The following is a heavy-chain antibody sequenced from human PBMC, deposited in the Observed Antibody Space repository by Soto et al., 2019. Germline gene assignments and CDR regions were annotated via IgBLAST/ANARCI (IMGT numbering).Heavy chain of an antibody. J-gene: IGHJ6*02. D-gene: IGHD3-22*01. CDR2: IYPGDSDT. V-gene: IGHV5-51*01. CDR3: ARQGADYYDSSGKYVGYYYYGMDV. CDR1: GYSFTSYW. Sequence: GESLKISCKGSGYSFTSYWIGWVRQMPGKGLEWMGIIYPGDSDTRYSPSFQGQVTISADKSISTAYLQWSSLKASDTAMYYCARQGADYYDSSGKYVGYYYYGMDVWGQGTTVTVSS.